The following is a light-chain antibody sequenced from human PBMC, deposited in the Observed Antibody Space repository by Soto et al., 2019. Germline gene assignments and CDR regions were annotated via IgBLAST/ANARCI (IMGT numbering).Light chain of an antibody. J-gene: IGKJ4*01. CDR2: SAS. V-gene: IGKV3-20*01. CDR1: QSVSSRS. CDR3: QQYDNSRTRLT. Sequence: EIVLTRSPGTLSLSPGDRATLSCRASQSVSSRSLAWYQQKPGQAPRLLIYSASSRARGIPDRFSGSGSGTDFTLTINRLEPEEFAVYYCQQYDNSRTRLTFGGGTKV.